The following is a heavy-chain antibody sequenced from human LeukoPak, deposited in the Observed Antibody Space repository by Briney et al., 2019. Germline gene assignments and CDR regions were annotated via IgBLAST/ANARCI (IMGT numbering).Heavy chain of an antibody. Sequence: GGSLRLSCAASGFTFSSYWMHWVRQAPGKGLEWVSYISSSSSTIYYADSVKGRFTISRDNSKNTLYLQMNSLRAEDTAVYYCARDHLDVEMATIGAFDIWGQGTMVTVSS. V-gene: IGHV3-48*01. CDR2: ISSSSSTI. CDR1: GFTFSSYW. D-gene: IGHD5-24*01. CDR3: ARDHLDVEMATIGAFDI. J-gene: IGHJ3*02.